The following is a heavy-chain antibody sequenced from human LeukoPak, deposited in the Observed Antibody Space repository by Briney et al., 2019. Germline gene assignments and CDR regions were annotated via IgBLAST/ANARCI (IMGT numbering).Heavy chain of an antibody. Sequence: GGSLRLSCAASGFTFSSYSMNWVRQAPGKGLEWVSSISSSSSYIYYADSVKGRFTISRDNAKNSLYLQMNSLRAEDTAVYYCAXXXPXRDVVVRXXXWGXGXLVTXSS. CDR3: AXXXPXRDVVVRXXX. V-gene: IGHV3-21*01. J-gene: IGHJ5*01. D-gene: IGHD2-15*01. CDR2: ISSSSSYI. CDR1: GFTFSSYS.